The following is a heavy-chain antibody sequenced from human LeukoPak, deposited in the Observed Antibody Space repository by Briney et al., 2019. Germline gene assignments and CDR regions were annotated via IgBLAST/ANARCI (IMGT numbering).Heavy chain of an antibody. CDR1: GFTFSNHG. CDR3: ARGPYTNGHYFDY. Sequence: PGRSLRLSCAASGFTFSNHGIHWVRQAPGKGLEWVAVISYDGSNKYYADSVKGRFTISRDNARNSLYLQMNSLRAEDTAVYYCARGPYTNGHYFDYWGQGTLATVSS. D-gene: IGHD6-19*01. J-gene: IGHJ4*02. V-gene: IGHV3-30*03. CDR2: ISYDGSNK.